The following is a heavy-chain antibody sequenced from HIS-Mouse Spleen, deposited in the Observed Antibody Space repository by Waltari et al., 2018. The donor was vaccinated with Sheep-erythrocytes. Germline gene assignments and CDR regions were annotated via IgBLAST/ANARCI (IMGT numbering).Heavy chain of an antibody. CDR2: IGRLGITI. D-gene: IGHD3-3*01. CDR1: GFTFSDYY. J-gene: IGHJ3*02. CDR3: ARDDFWSGYYAFDI. Sequence: QVQLVESGGGLVKPGGSLRLSCAASGFTFSDYYMSWIRQAPGKGLEWVPNIGRLGITIYYADSVKGRFTLSRDNAKNSLYLQMNSLRAEDTAVYYCARDDFWSGYYAFDIWGQGTMVTVSS. V-gene: IGHV3-11*01.